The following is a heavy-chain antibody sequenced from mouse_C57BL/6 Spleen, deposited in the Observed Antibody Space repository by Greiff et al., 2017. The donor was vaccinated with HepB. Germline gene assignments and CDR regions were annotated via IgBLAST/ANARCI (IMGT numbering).Heavy chain of an antibody. CDR1: GFNIKDDY. CDR3: TTSDSSGYVNY. V-gene: IGHV14-4*01. Sequence: VQLKQSGAELVRPGASVKLSCTASGFNIKDDYMHWVKQRPEQGLEWIGWIDPENGDTEYASKFQGKATITADTSSNTAYLQLSSLTSEDTAVYYCTTSDSSGYVNYWGQGTTLTVSS. D-gene: IGHD3-2*02. J-gene: IGHJ2*01. CDR2: IDPENGDT.